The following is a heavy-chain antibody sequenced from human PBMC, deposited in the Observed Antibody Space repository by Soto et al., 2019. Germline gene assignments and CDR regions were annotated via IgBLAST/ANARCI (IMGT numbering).Heavy chain of an antibody. CDR1: GFTFSSYS. J-gene: IGHJ4*02. Sequence: GGSLRLSCAASGFTFSSYSMNWVRQAPGKGLEWVSYISSIISTIYYADSVKGRFTISRDNAKNSLYLQMNSLRAEDTAVYYCARDYSSYGPSDYWGQGTLVTVSS. V-gene: IGHV3-48*01. CDR2: ISSIISTI. CDR3: ARDYSSYGPSDY. D-gene: IGHD5-18*01.